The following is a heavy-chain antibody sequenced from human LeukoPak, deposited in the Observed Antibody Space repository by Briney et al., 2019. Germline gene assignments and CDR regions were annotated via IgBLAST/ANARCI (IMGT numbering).Heavy chain of an antibody. Sequence: GGSLRLSCAASGFTFSNYWMNWVRQAPGKGLEWVANIKQDGSEKYYLDSVKGRFTISRDNAKNSLYLQMSSLRAEDTAMYYCARLGYYYGSGSYYNGGMDVWGQGTTVTVSS. D-gene: IGHD3-10*01. J-gene: IGHJ6*02. V-gene: IGHV3-7*01. CDR3: ARLGYYYGSGSYYNGGMDV. CDR1: GFTFSNYW. CDR2: IKQDGSEK.